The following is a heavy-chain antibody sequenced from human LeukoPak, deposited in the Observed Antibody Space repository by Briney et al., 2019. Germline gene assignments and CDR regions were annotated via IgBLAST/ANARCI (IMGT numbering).Heavy chain of an antibody. CDR3: AREEWRPYFDY. CDR2: IYYSGNT. Sequence: SETLSLTCTVSGGSISSSSYYWGWIRQPPGKGLEWIGSIYYSGNTYYNPSLKSRVTISVDTSKNQFSLKLSSVTAADTAVYYCAREEWRPYFDYWGQGTLVTVSS. J-gene: IGHJ4*02. V-gene: IGHV4-39*07. D-gene: IGHD2-8*01. CDR1: GGSISSSSYY.